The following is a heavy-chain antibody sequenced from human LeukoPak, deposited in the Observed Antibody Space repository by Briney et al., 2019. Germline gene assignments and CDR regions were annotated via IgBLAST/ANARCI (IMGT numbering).Heavy chain of an antibody. Sequence: GGSLRLSCAASGFTFSSYAMSWVRQAPGKGLEWVSAISGSGGSTYYADSVKGRFTISRDNAKNSLYLQMNSLRAEDTAVYYCARDFGYPQDFDWLPFDYWGQGTLVTVSS. CDR3: ARDFGYPQDFDWLPFDY. D-gene: IGHD3-9*01. J-gene: IGHJ4*02. CDR1: GFTFSSYA. V-gene: IGHV3-23*01. CDR2: ISGSGGST.